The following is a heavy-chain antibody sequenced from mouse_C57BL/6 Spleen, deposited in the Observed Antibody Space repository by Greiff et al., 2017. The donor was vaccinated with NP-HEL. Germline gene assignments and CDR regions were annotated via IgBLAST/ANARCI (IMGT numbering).Heavy chain of an antibody. V-gene: IGHV1-59*01. CDR2: IDPSDSFT. CDR3: ARFVVPYYYAMDY. J-gene: IGHJ4*01. CDR1: GYTFTSYW. D-gene: IGHD1-1*01. Sequence: QVQLQQPGAELVRPGTSVKLSCKASGYTFTSYWMHWVKQRPGQGLEWIGVIDPSDSFTNYNQKFKGKATLTVDTSSSTAYMRLSSLTSEDSAVYYCARFVVPYYYAMDYWGQGTSVTVSS.